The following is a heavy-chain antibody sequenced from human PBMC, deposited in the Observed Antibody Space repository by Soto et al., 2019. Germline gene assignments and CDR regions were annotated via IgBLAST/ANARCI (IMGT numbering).Heavy chain of an antibody. J-gene: IGHJ4*02. V-gene: IGHV1-24*01. D-gene: IGHD3-16*01. CDR1: GYTLTELS. CDR2: FDPEDGET. CDR3: ATNLVWGPDSPFDY. Sequence: ASVKVSCKVSGYTLTELSMHWVRQAPGKGLEWMGGFDPEDGETIYAQKFQGRVTMTEDTSTDTAYMELSSLRSEDTAAYYCATNLVWGPDSPFDYWGQGTLVTVSS.